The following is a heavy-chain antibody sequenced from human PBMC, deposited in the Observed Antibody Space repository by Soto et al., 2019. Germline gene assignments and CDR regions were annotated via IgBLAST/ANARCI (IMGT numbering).Heavy chain of an antibody. CDR2: IKSKTDGGTT. CDR3: TTRSRGNAFDI. J-gene: IGHJ3*02. Sequence: GGSLRLSCAASGFTFSNAWMSWVRQAPGKGLEWVGRIKSKTDGGTTDYAAPAKGRFTISRDDSKNTLYLQMNSLKTEDTAVYYCTTRSRGNAFDIWGQGTMVTVSS. D-gene: IGHD3-16*01. V-gene: IGHV3-15*01. CDR1: GFTFSNAW.